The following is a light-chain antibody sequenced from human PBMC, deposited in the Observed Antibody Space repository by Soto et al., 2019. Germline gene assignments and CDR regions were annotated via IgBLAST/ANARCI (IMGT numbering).Light chain of an antibody. V-gene: IGKV3-11*01. CDR1: QIVSSY. Sequence: EIVLTQSPATLSLSPGERATLXCRASQIVSSYLAWYQQKPGQAPRLLIYDASNRATGIPARFSGSGSGTDFTLTISSLEPEDFAVYYCQQRSNWPLTFGGGTKVEIK. CDR3: QQRSNWPLT. J-gene: IGKJ4*01. CDR2: DAS.